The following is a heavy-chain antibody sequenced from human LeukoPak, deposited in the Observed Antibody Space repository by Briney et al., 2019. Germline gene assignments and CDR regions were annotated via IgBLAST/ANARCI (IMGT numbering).Heavy chain of an antibody. CDR2: IKSKTDGGTT. Sequence: GGSLRLSCAASGFTFSNAWMSWVRQAPGKGLEWVGRIKSKTDGGTTDYAAPVKGRFTISRDDSKNTLYLQMNSLKTEDTAVYYCTTSYLISSGWSGDAFDIWGQGTMVTVSS. CDR1: GFTFSNAW. CDR3: TTSYLISSGWSGDAFDI. D-gene: IGHD6-19*01. V-gene: IGHV3-15*01. J-gene: IGHJ3*02.